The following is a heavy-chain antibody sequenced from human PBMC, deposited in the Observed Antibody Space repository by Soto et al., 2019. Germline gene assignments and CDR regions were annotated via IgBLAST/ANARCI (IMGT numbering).Heavy chain of an antibody. CDR2: IYPGDSDT. CDR3: ARRLSSSSYYYGMDV. J-gene: IGHJ6*02. D-gene: IGHD6-13*01. Sequence: PGESLKISCKGSGYSFTSYWIGWVRQMPGKGLEWMGIIYPGDSDTRYSPSFQGQVTISADKSISTVYVQWSSLKASDTAMYYCARRLSSSSYYYGMDVWGQGTTVTVSS. CDR1: GYSFTSYW. V-gene: IGHV5-51*01.